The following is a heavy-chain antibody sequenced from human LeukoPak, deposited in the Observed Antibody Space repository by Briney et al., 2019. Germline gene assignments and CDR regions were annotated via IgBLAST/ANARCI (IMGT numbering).Heavy chain of an antibody. CDR3: AKDGARVGATTYYYMDV. J-gene: IGHJ6*03. D-gene: IGHD1-26*01. CDR1: GFTFSNYG. CDR2: IRYDGGNK. Sequence: TGGSLRLSCAASGFTFSNYGMHWVRQAPGKGLEWGAFIRYDGGNKYYADSVKGRFTIFRDNFKNMIYLQMNRLRAEDTAVYYCAKDGARVGATTYYYMDVWGKGTTVTVSS. V-gene: IGHV3-30*02.